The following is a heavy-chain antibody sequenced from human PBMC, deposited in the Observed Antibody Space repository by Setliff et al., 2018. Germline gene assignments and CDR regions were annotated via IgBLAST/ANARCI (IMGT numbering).Heavy chain of an antibody. Sequence: SETLSLTCAVYGGSFSGYYWSWIRQPPGKGLEWIGEINHSGSTNYNPSLKSRVTISVDTSKNQFSLKLSSVTAADTAVYYCARDPLTTNRRRAFDIWGQGTMVTVSS. D-gene: IGHD4-17*01. J-gene: IGHJ3*02. CDR3: ARDPLTTNRRRAFDI. CDR2: INHSGST. V-gene: IGHV4-34*01. CDR1: GGSFSGYY.